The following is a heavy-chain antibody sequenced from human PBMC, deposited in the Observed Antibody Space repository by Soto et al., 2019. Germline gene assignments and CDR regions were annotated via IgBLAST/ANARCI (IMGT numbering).Heavy chain of an antibody. Sequence: SETLSLTCAVYAGSFTTYYWSWIRQPPGKGLEWIGEINSSGSTNYNPSLKSRLTISVDTSKNQFSLRLTSVTAAYTAVYYCARIRARFSRSAFDIWGQGTMVTVSS. CDR2: INSSGST. CDR3: ARIRARFSRSAFDI. V-gene: IGHV4-34*01. CDR1: AGSFTTYY. D-gene: IGHD3-10*01. J-gene: IGHJ3*02.